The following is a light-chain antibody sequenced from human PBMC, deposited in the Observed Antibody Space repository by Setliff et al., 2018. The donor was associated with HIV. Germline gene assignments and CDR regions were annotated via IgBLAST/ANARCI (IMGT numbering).Light chain of an antibody. CDR2: EVS. CDR1: SSDVGGYNF. J-gene: IGLJ2*01. Sequence: QPVLTQPASVSGSPGQSITISCTGTSSDVGGYNFVSWYQQHPGKAPKLIIYEVSNRPSGVSNRFSGSKSGNTASLTISGLQAEDEADYYCISYTSRITWIFGGGTKGTVL. V-gene: IGLV2-14*01. CDR3: ISYTSRITWI.